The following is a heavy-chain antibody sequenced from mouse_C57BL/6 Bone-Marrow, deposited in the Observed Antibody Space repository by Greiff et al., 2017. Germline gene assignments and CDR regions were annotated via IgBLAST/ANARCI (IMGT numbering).Heavy chain of an antibody. J-gene: IGHJ2*01. D-gene: IGHD2-10*02. CDR1: GYTFTSYW. Sequence: QVQLQQSGAELVRPGSSVKLSCKASGYTFTSYWMHWVKQRPIQGLEWIGNIDPSDSETHYNQKFKDKATLTVDKSSSTAYMQLSSLTSEDSAVYYCARAPSNYFDYWGQGTTLTVSS. CDR3: ARAPSNYFDY. V-gene: IGHV1-52*01. CDR2: IDPSDSET.